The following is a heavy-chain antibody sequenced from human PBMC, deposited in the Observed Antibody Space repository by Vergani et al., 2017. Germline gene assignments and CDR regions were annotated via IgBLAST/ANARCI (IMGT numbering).Heavy chain of an antibody. CDR3: ARSFFDYWSGYQGYYFDY. CDR2: VYISRPT. V-gene: IGHV4-61*02. D-gene: IGHD3-3*01. Sequence: QVQLQESGPGLVKPSQTLSLTCNVSGVSISNSSYYWSWIRQPAGKGLEWLGRVYISRPTNYNPSLKNRVIMSVDTSKNQFSLKLNSVSAADTAAYYCARSFFDYWSGYQGYYFDYWGQGILVTVSS. CDR1: GVSISNSSYY. J-gene: IGHJ4*01.